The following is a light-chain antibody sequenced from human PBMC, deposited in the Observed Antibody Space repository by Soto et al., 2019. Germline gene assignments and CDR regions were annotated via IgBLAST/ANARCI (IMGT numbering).Light chain of an antibody. Sequence: EIVLTQSPATLSLSPGERATLSCRASQSVSSFLAWYQQKPGQAPRLLISDASNRATGIPARFSGSGSGTGFTLTISSLEPEDFAVYYCQQRGNWPQTFGQGTKVEIK. CDR3: QQRGNWPQT. CDR2: DAS. V-gene: IGKV3-11*01. J-gene: IGKJ1*01. CDR1: QSVSSF.